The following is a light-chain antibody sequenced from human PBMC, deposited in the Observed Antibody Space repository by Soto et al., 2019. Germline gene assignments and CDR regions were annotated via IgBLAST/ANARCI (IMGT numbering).Light chain of an antibody. V-gene: IGLV2-23*01. CDR3: CSYAGSRTYV. J-gene: IGLJ1*01. CDR1: STDVGNYDL. Sequence: QSALTQPASVSGSSGQSITISCSGTSTDVGNYDLVSWYQQYPGKAPKLMIYEGSKRPSGVSNRFSGSKSGNTASLTISGLQAEDEADYYCCSYAGSRTYVFGGGTKVTVL. CDR2: EGS.